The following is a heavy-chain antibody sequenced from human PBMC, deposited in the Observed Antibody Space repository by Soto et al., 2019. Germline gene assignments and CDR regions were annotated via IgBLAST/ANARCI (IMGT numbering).Heavy chain of an antibody. CDR1: VGSFSGYY. V-gene: IGHV4-34*01. CDR3: ARSGYYYYGMDV. CDR2: INHSGST. D-gene: IGHD6-25*01. J-gene: IGHJ6*02. Sequence: LSLPCAVYVGSFSGYYWSWIRQPPGKGLELIGEINHSGSTNYNPPLKSRVTISVDTSKNQFSLKLSSVTAADTAVYYCARSGYYYYGMDVWGQGTTVTVSS.